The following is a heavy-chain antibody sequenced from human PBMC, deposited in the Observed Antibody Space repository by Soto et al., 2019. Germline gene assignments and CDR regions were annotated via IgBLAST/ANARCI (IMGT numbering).Heavy chain of an antibody. V-gene: IGHV1-69*01. CDR3: AKDRRADWESYYYYAMDV. CDR1: GGTFSSFT. CDR2: IIPIYGTA. D-gene: IGHD1-26*01. J-gene: IGHJ6*02. Sequence: QVQLVQSGAEVKKPGSSVKVSCKASGGTFSSFTISWVRQAPGQGLEWMGGIIPIYGTANYAQKFQDRVTMIADESTRTAYMELSSLRSEDTAVYYCAKDRRADWESYYYYAMDVWGQGTTVTVSS.